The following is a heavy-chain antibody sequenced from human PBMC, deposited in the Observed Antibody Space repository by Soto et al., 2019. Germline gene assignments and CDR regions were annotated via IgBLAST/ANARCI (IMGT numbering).Heavy chain of an antibody. D-gene: IGHD2-21*02. Sequence: SETLSLTCAVSGGSISSGGYSWSWIRQPPGKGLEWIGYIYHSGSTYYNPSLKSRVTISVDRSKNQFSLKLSSVTAADTAVYYCARGLYGAFDIWGQGTMVTV. CDR2: IYHSGST. V-gene: IGHV4-30-2*01. CDR1: GGSISSGGYS. J-gene: IGHJ3*02. CDR3: ARGLYGAFDI.